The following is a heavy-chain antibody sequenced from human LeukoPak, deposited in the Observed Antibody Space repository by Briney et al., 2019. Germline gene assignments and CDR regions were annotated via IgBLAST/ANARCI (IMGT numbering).Heavy chain of an antibody. J-gene: IGHJ4*02. V-gene: IGHV1-8*03. D-gene: IGHD5-12*01. Sequence: ASVKVSCKASGYTFTSYDINWVRQATGQGLEWMGWMNPNSGNTGYAQKFQGRVTITRNTSISTAYMDLSSLISDDTAVYYCARGRYSGRLDYWGQGTLVTVSS. CDR1: GYTFTSYD. CDR3: ARGRYSGRLDY. CDR2: MNPNSGNT.